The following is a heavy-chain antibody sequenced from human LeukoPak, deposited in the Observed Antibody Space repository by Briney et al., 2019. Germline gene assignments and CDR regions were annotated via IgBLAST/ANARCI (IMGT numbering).Heavy chain of an antibody. CDR2: IIPIFGTA. J-gene: IGHJ4*02. D-gene: IGHD3-22*01. V-gene: IGHV1-69*13. CDR3: ARDLGYYYDSSASTAFDY. CDR1: GGTFSSYA. Sequence: GASVKVSCKASGGTFSSYAISWVRQAPGQGLECMGGIIPIFGTAHYAQKFQGRVTITADESTSTAYMELSSLRSEDTAVYYCARDLGYYYDSSASTAFDYWGQGTLVTVSS.